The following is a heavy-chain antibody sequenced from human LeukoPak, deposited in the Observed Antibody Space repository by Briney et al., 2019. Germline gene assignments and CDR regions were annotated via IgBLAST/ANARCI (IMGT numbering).Heavy chain of an antibody. V-gene: IGHV4-34*01. D-gene: IGHD3-22*01. J-gene: IGHJ4*02. CDR2: INHSGST. CDR3: ARGLTEWYYYDSSGFDY. Sequence: PSETLSLTCAVYGGSFSGYYWSWIRQPPGKGLEWIGEINHSGSTNYNPSLKSRVTISVDTSKNQFSLKLSSVTAADTAVYYCARGLTEWYYYDSSGFDYWGQGTLVTVSS. CDR1: GGSFSGYY.